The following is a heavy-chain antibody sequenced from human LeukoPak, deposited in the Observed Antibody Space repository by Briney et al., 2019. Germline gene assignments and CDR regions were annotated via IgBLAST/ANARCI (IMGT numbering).Heavy chain of an antibody. CDR1: GYSFTSYW. D-gene: IGHD3-3*01. Sequence: GESPKISCKGSGYSFTSYWIGWVRQMPGKGLEWMGIIYPGDSDTRYSPSFQGQVTISADKSISTAYLQWSSLKASDTAMYYCARRPYDFWSGYFNNWFDPWGQGTLVTVSS. CDR3: ARRPYDFWSGYFNNWFDP. V-gene: IGHV5-51*01. CDR2: IYPGDSDT. J-gene: IGHJ5*02.